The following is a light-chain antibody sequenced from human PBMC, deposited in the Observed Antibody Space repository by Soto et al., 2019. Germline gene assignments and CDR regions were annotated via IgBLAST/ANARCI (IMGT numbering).Light chain of an antibody. Sequence: DIVMTQSPDSLTVSLGERATINCTASQPVLRSSNNKNHLAWYQQKPTQSPKMLISWASTRESGVPDRFSGSGSGTESTLTISSLQAEDAAVYYCQQYYDVPVTFGQGTRLEIK. CDR3: QQYYDVPVT. CDR2: WAS. CDR1: QPVLRSSNNKNH. V-gene: IGKV4-1*01. J-gene: IGKJ5*01.